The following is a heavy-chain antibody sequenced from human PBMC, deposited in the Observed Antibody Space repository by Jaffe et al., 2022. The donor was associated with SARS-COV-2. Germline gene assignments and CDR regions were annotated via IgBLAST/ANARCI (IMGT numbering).Heavy chain of an antibody. CDR3: AKDLVPDSFGLRWYHH. V-gene: IGHV3-23*04. Sequence: EVQLVESGGGLVQPGGSLRLSCAASGFTFSSYAMSWVRQAPGKGLEWVSAISGSGGSTYYADSVKGRFTISRDNSKNTLYLQMNSLRAEDTAVYYCAKDLVPDSFGLRWYHHWGQGTLVTVSS. J-gene: IGHJ4*02. CDR1: GFTFSSYA. D-gene: IGHD4-17*01. CDR2: ISGSGGST.